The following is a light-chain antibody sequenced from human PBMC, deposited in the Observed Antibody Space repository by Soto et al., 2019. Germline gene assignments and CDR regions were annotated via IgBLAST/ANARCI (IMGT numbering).Light chain of an antibody. CDR1: QSVRSGS. Sequence: EIVLTQSPGTLSLIPGEGATLSCRASQSVRSGSLAWYQQKPGQAPRLLIFGASSRATDIPDRFSGSGYGTDFTLTISRLEPEDFAVYYCQQYTDWPLTFGQGTKVDIK. CDR2: GAS. CDR3: QQYTDWPLT. J-gene: IGKJ1*01. V-gene: IGKV3-20*01.